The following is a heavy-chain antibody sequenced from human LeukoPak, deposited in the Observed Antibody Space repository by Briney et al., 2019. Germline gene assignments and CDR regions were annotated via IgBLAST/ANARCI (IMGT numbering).Heavy chain of an antibody. CDR2: AYCNGDT. CDR3: AGFKSGPAFEY. CDR1: GDSISSFY. J-gene: IGHJ4*02. V-gene: IGHV4-59*01. Sequence: PSETLSLTCSVSGDSISSFYWSWIRQPPGKGLEWIGFAYCNGDTKQNPSLKGRATLSVDTSKSQFSLKLTSVTAADTAVYYCAGFKSGPAFEYWGQGTLVTVSS.